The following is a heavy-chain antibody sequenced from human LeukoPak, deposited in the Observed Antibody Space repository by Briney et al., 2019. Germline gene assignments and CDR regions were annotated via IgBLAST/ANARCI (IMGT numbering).Heavy chain of an antibody. Sequence: SETLSLTCAVYGGSFSGYYWSWIRQPPGKGLEWIGEINHSGSTNYNPSLKSRVTISVDTSKNQFSLKLSSVPTADTAVYYRARGKIRSSAVKAPFDYWGQGTLVTVSS. J-gene: IGHJ4*02. CDR2: INHSGST. CDR1: GGSFSGYY. D-gene: IGHD3-22*01. V-gene: IGHV4-34*01. CDR3: ARGKIRSSAVKAPFDY.